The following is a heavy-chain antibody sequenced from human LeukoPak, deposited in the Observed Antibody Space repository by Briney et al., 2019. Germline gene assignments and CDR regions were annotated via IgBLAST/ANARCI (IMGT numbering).Heavy chain of an antibody. CDR3: ARDGGYFDY. V-gene: IGHV4-59*11. D-gene: IGHD3-16*01. Sequence: SETLSLTCTVSGVSITTHYWSRLRQPPGKELEWIAYMTDSETTKNNPSLKSRVTISVDTSKNQFSLKLSSVTAADTAVYYCARDGGYFDYWGQGTLVTVSS. CDR1: GVSITTHY. J-gene: IGHJ4*02. CDR2: MTDSETT.